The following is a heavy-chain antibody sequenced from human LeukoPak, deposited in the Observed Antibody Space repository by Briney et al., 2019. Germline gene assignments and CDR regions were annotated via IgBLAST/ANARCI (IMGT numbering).Heavy chain of an antibody. CDR2: ISGSGGGT. D-gene: IGHD2-21*02. Sequence: GGSLRLSCAASGFTFSIYAMSWFRQAPVKGLEWVSGISGSGGGTFYTDSVKGRFTISRDNSENTLYLQMNSLRAEDTALYYCAKEDNCGGDCGPDYWGQGTLVTVSS. CDR1: GFTFSIYA. J-gene: IGHJ4*02. CDR3: AKEDNCGGDCGPDY. V-gene: IGHV3-23*01.